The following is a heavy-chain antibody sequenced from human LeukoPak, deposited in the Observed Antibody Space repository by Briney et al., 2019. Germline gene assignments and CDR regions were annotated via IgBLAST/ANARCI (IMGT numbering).Heavy chain of an antibody. Sequence: PGGSLRLSCATSGFTFSSYAMRWVRQAPGKGLEWVSGISGSGASTYYADSVKGRFTISRDNSKNTLYLQMNSLRAEDTAVYYCAADSNPYYYYYYMDVWGKGTTVTVSS. CDR1: GFTFSSYA. V-gene: IGHV3-23*01. CDR2: ISGSGAST. CDR3: AADSNPYYYYYYMDV. J-gene: IGHJ6*03. D-gene: IGHD2-8*01.